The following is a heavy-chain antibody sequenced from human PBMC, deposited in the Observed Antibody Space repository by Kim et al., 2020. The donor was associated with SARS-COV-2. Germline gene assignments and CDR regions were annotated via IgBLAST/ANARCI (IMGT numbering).Heavy chain of an antibody. CDR3: ARDQSHSSWPREFYGMDV. J-gene: IGHJ6*02. D-gene: IGHD6-13*01. CDR2: IYSGGST. Sequence: GGSLRLSCAASGFTVSSNYMSWVRQAPGKGLEWVSVIYSGGSTYYADSVKGRFTISRDNSKNTLYLQMNSLRAEDTAVYYCARDQSHSSWPREFYGMDVWGQGTTVTVSS. V-gene: IGHV3-66*01. CDR1: GFTVSSNY.